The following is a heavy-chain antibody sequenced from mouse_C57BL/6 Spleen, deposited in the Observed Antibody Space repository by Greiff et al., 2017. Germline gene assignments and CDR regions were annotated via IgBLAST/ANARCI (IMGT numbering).Heavy chain of an antibody. J-gene: IGHJ2*01. CDR1: GYAFSSSW. Sequence: VQLQESGPELVKPGASVKISCKASGYAFSSSWMNWVKQRPGKGLEWIGRIYPGDGDTNYNGKFKGKATLTADKSSSTAYMPLSILTSEDSAVYVCARGATTVPYYFDYWGQGTTLTVSS. V-gene: IGHV1-82*01. CDR3: ARGATTVPYYFDY. D-gene: IGHD1-1*01. CDR2: IYPGDGDT.